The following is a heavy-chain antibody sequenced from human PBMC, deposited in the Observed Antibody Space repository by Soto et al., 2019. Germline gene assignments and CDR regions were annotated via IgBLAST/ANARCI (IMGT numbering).Heavy chain of an antibody. CDR3: ARVAVGGEDTMIVDVAFDI. CDR2: IYYSGST. Sequence: SETLSLTCTVSGGSISSYYWSWIRQPPGKGLEWIGYIYYSGSTNYNPSLKSRVTISVDTSKNQFSLKLSSVTAADTAVYYCARVAVGGEDTMIVDVAFDIWGQGTMVTVSS. J-gene: IGHJ3*02. D-gene: IGHD3-22*01. CDR1: GGSISSYY. V-gene: IGHV4-59*01.